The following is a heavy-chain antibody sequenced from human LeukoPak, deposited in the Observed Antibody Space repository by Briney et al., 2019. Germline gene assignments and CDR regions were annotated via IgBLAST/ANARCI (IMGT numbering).Heavy chain of an antibody. CDR3: ARDRNPLWQLVREADY. Sequence: GASVKVSCKASGYTFTSYGISWVRQAPGQGLEWMGWISAYNGNTNYAQKLQGRVTMTTDTSTSTAYMELRSLRSDDTAVYYCARDRNPLWQLVREADYWGQGTLVTVSS. J-gene: IGHJ4*02. D-gene: IGHD6-13*01. CDR2: ISAYNGNT. V-gene: IGHV1-18*01. CDR1: GYTFTSYG.